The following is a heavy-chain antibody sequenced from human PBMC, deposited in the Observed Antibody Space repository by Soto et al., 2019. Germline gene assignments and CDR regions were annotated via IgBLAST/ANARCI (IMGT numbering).Heavy chain of an antibody. V-gene: IGHV3-23*01. CDR3: AKDDTGYDILTGCH. Sequence: EVQLLESGGGLVQPGGSLGLSCAASGFTFGSYALSWVRQAQGRGLEWVPAISGGGGGTYYADSVRGRFTISRDNSKNTLYLQMNSLRAEDTAVYYCAKDDTGYDILTGCHWGQGTLVTVSS. D-gene: IGHD3-9*01. J-gene: IGHJ4*02. CDR1: GFTFGSYA. CDR2: ISGGGGGT.